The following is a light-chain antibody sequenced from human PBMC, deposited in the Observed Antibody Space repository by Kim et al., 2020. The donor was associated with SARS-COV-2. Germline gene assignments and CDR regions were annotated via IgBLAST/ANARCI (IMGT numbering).Light chain of an antibody. CDR3: QQYGSSPST. CDR2: GGS. V-gene: IGKV3-20*01. J-gene: IGKJ1*01. CDR1: QSVSSSY. Sequence: SPGERATLPCRASQSVSSSYLARCQQRPGQAPTLLIYGGSSGATGMPDRFSGSGSGTDVPLTISKLEPEDFAVYYCQQYGSSPSTFGQGTKGDI.